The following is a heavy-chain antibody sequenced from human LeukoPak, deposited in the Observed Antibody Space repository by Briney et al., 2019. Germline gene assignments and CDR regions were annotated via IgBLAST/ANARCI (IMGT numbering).Heavy chain of an antibody. CDR3: ARRASSSWYYYGMDV. Sequence: SETLSLTCTVSGGSISSSSYYWGWIRQPPGKGLEWIGSICYSGSTYYNPSLKSRVTISVDTSKNQFSLKLSSVTAADTAVYYCARRASSSWYYYGMDVWGQGTTVTVSS. CDR1: GGSISSSSYY. D-gene: IGHD6-13*01. V-gene: IGHV4-39*01. CDR2: ICYSGST. J-gene: IGHJ6*02.